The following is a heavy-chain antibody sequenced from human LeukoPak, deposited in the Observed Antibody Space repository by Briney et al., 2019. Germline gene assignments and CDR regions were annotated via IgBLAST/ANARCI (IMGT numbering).Heavy chain of an antibody. V-gene: IGHV3-15*01. CDR2: IKSNPDGGTI. CDR1: GFTFSNAW. J-gene: IGHJ4*02. Sequence: GGSLRLSCAASGFTFSNAWMSWVRQAPGKGLEWVGRIKSNPDGGTIDYAAPVKGRFTISRDDSKNTLYLQMNSLKTEDTAVYYCTTDLVGLGRPRGYWGQGTLVTVSS. CDR3: TTDLVGLGRPRGY. D-gene: IGHD3/OR15-3a*01.